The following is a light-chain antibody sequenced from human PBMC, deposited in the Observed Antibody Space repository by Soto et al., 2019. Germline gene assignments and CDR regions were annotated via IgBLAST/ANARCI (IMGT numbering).Light chain of an antibody. CDR1: QDITTH. Sequence: DIQMTQSPSSLSASVGDRVTITCRASQDITTHLSWYQQKPGKVPKILIYAAFSLQPGVPSRFSGSGSGAEFTLSISSLQAEDVETYYCQTDNSAPGTFGQGTKVEIK. J-gene: IGKJ1*01. CDR3: QTDNSAPGT. CDR2: AAF. V-gene: IGKV1-27*01.